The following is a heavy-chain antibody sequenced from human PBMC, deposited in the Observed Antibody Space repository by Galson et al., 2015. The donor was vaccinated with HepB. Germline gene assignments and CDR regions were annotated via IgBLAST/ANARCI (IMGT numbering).Heavy chain of an antibody. J-gene: IGHJ5*02. CDR2: IKSMTDGGTT. CDR1: GFAFNNAW. CDR3: TTDVYFSSYWSWLDP. Sequence: SLRLSCAASGFAFNNAWMNWVRQAPGKGLEWVGRIKSMTDGGTTEYAAPVKGRFTISRDDSRNTLYLQMHSPKTDDIAVYYCTTDVYFSSYWSWLDPWGQGTLVTVSS. V-gene: IGHV3-15*01. D-gene: IGHD2-2*01.